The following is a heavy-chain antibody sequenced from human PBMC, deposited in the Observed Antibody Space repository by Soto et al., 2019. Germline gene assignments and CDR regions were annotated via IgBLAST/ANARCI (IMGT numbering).Heavy chain of an antibody. J-gene: IGHJ6*02. V-gene: IGHV4-4*02. CDR1: GGSISSRHW. CDR3: VRDADETAIVPAPWLV. D-gene: IGHD2-21*02. CDR2: IYHSGST. Sequence: SETLPFTCALSGGSISSRHWSGWVRQAPGKGLEWIGQIYHSGSTNYNPSLNSRITWSVDKSKNQFSVNLSSVTAADTAVHYCVRDADETAIVPAPWLVWGRGTMVTVSS.